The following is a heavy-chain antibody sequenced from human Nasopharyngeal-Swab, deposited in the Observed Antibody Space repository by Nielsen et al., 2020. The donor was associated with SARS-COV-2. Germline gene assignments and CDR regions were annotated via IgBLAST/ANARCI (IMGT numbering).Heavy chain of an antibody. V-gene: IGHV4-30-4*01. Sequence: WIRQPPGKGLEWMGFIHQSGSTTYSPSLKSRLTMSVDTSKNQFSLKLSSVTAADTAVYYCARDIGTPAYPRYYYYGMDVWGQGTTVTVSS. J-gene: IGHJ6*02. CDR3: ARDIGTPAYPRYYYYGMDV. CDR2: IHQSGST. D-gene: IGHD1-1*01.